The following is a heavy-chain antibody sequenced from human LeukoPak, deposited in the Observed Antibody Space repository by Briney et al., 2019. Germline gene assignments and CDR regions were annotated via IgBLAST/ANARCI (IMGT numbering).Heavy chain of an antibody. V-gene: IGHV4-59*12. CDR3: ARATIGYCSSTSCADAFDI. D-gene: IGHD2-2*01. J-gene: IGHJ3*02. CDR1: GGPLTSYY. CDR2: IYYRGST. Sequence: SETLSLTCAVSGGPLTSYYWSWIRQPPGKGLEWIGFIYYRGSTNYNPSLKSRVTMSVDTSKNQFSLKLSSVTAADTAVYYCARATIGYCSSTSCADAFDIWGQGTMVTVSS.